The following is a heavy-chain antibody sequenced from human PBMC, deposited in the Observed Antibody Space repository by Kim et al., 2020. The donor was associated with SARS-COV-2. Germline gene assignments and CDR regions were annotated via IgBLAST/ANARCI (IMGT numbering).Heavy chain of an antibody. D-gene: IGHD2-15*01. CDR3: AKDGDIVVVVAATLDY. V-gene: IGHV3-23*01. J-gene: IGHJ4*02. Sequence: KGRLTSSSEHSKNTLYLQMNSLRAEDTAVYYCAKDGDIVVVVAATLDYWGQGTLVTVSS.